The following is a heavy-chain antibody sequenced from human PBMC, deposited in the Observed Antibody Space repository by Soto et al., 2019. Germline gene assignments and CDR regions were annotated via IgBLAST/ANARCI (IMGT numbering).Heavy chain of an antibody. J-gene: IGHJ4*02. D-gene: IGHD6-19*01. CDR1: GFTFSNAW. CDR3: TISSGWLIRY. CDR2: IKSKTDGGTT. Sequence: GGSLRLSCAASGFTFSNAWMSWVRQAPGKGLEWFGRIKSKTDGGTTDYAAPVKGRFTISRDDSKNTLYLQMNSMKTEDTAVYCSTISSGWLIRYWGQGTLVTVSS. V-gene: IGHV3-15*01.